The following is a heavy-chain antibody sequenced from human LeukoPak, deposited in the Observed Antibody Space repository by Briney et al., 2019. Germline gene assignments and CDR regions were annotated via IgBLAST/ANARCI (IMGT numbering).Heavy chain of an antibody. CDR1: GFTFSNYA. J-gene: IGHJ4*02. CDR3: AKNSTVVVPATIRY. D-gene: IGHD2-2*01. CDR2: ISGSGGST. Sequence: SGGSLRLSCAASGFTFSNYAMSWVRQAPGKGLEWVSAISGSGGSTYYADSVKGRFTISRDNSKNTLYLQMNSLRAADTAVYYCAKNSTVVVPATIRYWSQGTLVTVSS. V-gene: IGHV3-23*01.